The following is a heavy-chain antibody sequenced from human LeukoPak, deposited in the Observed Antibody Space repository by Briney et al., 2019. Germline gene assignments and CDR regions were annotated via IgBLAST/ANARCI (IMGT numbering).Heavy chain of an antibody. CDR2: IYYSGST. CDR3: ARHSSSGWYGYYYYMDV. CDR1: GGSISTSSYY. V-gene: IGHV4-39*07. D-gene: IGHD6-19*01. J-gene: IGHJ6*03. Sequence: SETLSLTCTVSGGSISTSSYYWGWIRQPPGKGLECIGNIYYSGSTYYNPSLKSRVTISVDTSKNQFSLKLSSVTAADTAVYYCARHSSSGWYGYYYYMDVWGKGTTVTISS.